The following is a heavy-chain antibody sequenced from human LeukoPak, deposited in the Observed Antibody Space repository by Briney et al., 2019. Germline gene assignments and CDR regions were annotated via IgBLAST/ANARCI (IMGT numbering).Heavy chain of an antibody. Sequence: GGSLRLSCAASGFTFSSYAMSWVRQAPGKGLEWVSAISGSGGSTYYADSVKGRFTISRDNSKNTLYLQMNSLRAEDTAVYYCARAPIVLIRGRYYFDYWGQGTLVTVSS. D-gene: IGHD2-8*01. CDR1: GFTFSSYA. CDR3: ARAPIVLIRGRYYFDY. CDR2: ISGSGGST. V-gene: IGHV3-23*01. J-gene: IGHJ4*02.